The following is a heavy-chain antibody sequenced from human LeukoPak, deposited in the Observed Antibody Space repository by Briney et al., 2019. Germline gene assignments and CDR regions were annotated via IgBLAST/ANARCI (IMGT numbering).Heavy chain of an antibody. J-gene: IGHJ1*01. D-gene: IGHD3-16*01. CDR1: GFTFSSYW. Sequence: PGGSLRLSCAASGFTFSSYWMYWVRQAPGKGLVWVSLISGDGATTYYADSVKGRFNISRDNSKSSLYLQMNSLRSEDSALYYCAKDNQRGGFQHWGQGTLVTVSS. CDR3: AKDNQRGGFQH. CDR2: ISGDGATT. V-gene: IGHV3-43*02.